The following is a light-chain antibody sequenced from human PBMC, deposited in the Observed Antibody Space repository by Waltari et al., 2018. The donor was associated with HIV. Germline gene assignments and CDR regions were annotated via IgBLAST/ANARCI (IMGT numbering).Light chain of an antibody. J-gene: IGLJ1*01. Sequence: QSVLTQPPSVSGAPGQKVTISCTGRSPNIGAGYDVNWYHQLPGTAPKLLIRGNSNRPSGDPDRFSGSKSGTSASLAITGLQAEDEADYYCQSYDSSLSGFVFGTGTKVTVL. CDR3: QSYDSSLSGFV. CDR2: GNS. CDR1: SPNIGAGYD. V-gene: IGLV1-40*01.